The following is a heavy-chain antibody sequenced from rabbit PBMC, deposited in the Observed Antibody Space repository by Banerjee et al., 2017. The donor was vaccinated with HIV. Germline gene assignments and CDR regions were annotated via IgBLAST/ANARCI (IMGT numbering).Heavy chain of an antibody. Sequence: QSLEESGGGLVQPEGSLTLTCKASGFSYMCWVRQAPGKGLEWIGCIYSSSGSTWYASWAKGRFTISKTSSTTVTLQMTSLTAADTATYFCARDLTGIIGWNFNLWGQGTLVTVS. V-gene: IGHV1S40*01. J-gene: IGHJ4*01. D-gene: IGHD1-1*01. CDR3: ARDLTGIIGWNFNL. CDR1: GFSY. CDR2: IYSSSGST.